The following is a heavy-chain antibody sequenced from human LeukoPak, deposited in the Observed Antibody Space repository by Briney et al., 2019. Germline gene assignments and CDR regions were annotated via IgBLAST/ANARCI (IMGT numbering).Heavy chain of an antibody. CDR2: ISAYNGNT. Sequence: ASVKVSCKASGYTFRSYGISWVRQAPGQGLEWMGWISAYNGNTNYAQMLQGRVTMTTDTSTSTAYMEVRSLRSDDTAMYYCARDVGDIVTIPAAISVPWGQGTLVTVSS. D-gene: IGHD2-2*01. J-gene: IGHJ5*02. CDR3: ARDVGDIVTIPAAISVP. V-gene: IGHV1-18*01. CDR1: GYTFRSYG.